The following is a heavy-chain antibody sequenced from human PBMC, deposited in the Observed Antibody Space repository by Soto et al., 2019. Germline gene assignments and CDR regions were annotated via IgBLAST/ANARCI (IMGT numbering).Heavy chain of an antibody. CDR3: ARVGLRFLEWSDNWLDP. CDR2: INAGNGNT. CDR1: GYTFTSYA. V-gene: IGHV1-3*01. Sequence: ASVKVSCKASGYTFTSYAMHWVRQAPGQRLEWMGWINAGNGNTKYSQKFQGRVTITRDTSASTAYMELSSLRSEDTAVYYCARVGLRFLEWSDNWLDPWGQGTLVTVS. D-gene: IGHD3-3*01. J-gene: IGHJ5*02.